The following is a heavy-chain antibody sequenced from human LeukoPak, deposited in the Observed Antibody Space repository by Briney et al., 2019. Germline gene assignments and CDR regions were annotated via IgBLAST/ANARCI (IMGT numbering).Heavy chain of an antibody. D-gene: IGHD6-13*01. CDR3: ARLSAAAGDNWFDP. J-gene: IGHJ5*02. CDR1: GGSISSYY. V-gene: IGHV4-59*01. CDR2: IYYSGST. Sequence: SETLSLTCTVSGGSISSYYWSWIRQPPGKGLEWIGYIYYSGSTNYNPSLKSRVTISVDTSKNQFSLKLSSVTAADTAVYYCARLSAAAGDNWFDPWGQGTLVTVSS.